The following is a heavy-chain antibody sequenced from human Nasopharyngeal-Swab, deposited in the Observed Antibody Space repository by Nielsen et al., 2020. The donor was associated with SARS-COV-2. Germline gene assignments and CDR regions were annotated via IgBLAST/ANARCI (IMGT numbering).Heavy chain of an antibody. CDR2: IIPIFGTA. Sequence: SVRVSCKASGGTFSSYAISWVRQAPGQGLEWMGGIIPIFGTANYAQKFQGRVTITADESTSTAYMELSSLRSEDTAVYYCARWTSGGDHWYFDLWGRGTLVTVSS. V-gene: IGHV1-69*13. CDR1: GGTFSSYA. J-gene: IGHJ2*01. D-gene: IGHD2-21*02. CDR3: ARWTSGGDHWYFDL.